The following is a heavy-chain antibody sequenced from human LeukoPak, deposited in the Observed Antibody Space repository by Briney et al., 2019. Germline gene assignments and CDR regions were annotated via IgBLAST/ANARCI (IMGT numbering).Heavy chain of an antibody. V-gene: IGHV4-4*07. CDR3: ARDPIAVAGIDY. D-gene: IGHD6-19*01. CDR1: GGSISSYY. J-gene: IGHJ4*02. CDR2: IYTSGST. Sequence: SSETLSLTCTVSGGSISSYYWSWIRQPAGKGLEWIGRIYTSGSTNYNPSLKSRVTMSVDTSKNQFSLKVTSVTAADTAVYYCARDPIAVAGIDYWGQGTLVTVSS.